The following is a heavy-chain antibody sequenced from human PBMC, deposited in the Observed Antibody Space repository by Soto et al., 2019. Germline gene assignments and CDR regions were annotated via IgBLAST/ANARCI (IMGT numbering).Heavy chain of an antibody. CDR2: INSSSSYT. V-gene: IGHV3-11*05. CDR1: GFTFSDYY. D-gene: IGHD6-13*01. Sequence: QVQLVESGGGLVKPGGSLRLSCAASGFTFSDYYMSWIRQXXGKGLEWISYINSSSSYTNYADSVKGRFTISRDNAKXXXXXXXXXXXXXXXXXXXXXXXXXAAGGRRYFDLWGRGTLVTVSS. CDR3: XXXXXAAGGRRYFDL. J-gene: IGHJ2*01.